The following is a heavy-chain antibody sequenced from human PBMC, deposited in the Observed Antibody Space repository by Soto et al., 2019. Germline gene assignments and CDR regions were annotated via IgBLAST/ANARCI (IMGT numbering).Heavy chain of an antibody. CDR1: GYTFIDYY. Sequence: QAQLVQSGAEVKKPGASVKVSCKASGYTFIDYYIHWVRQAPGQGLEWMGWVSPRSGGTNYAQKFLGRVTITRDASSSTAYMELTGLTSDDTAVYYCARDMTRTVVPYFDFWGQGTLVTVSS. CDR3: ARDMTRTVVPYFDF. CDR2: VSPRSGGT. D-gene: IGHD1-7*01. J-gene: IGHJ4*02. V-gene: IGHV1-2*02.